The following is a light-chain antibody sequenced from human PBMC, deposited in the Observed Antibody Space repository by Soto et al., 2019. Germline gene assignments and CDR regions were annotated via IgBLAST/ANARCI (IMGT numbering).Light chain of an antibody. CDR1: QSVSSNY. V-gene: IGKV3-20*01. Sequence: EIVLTQSPGTLSLSPGERATLSCRACQSVSSNYLAWYQQKLGQAPRLLISGASSRATGIPDRFSGSGSGTDFTLTISTLEPADFAAYSCHQHSGSPLVTFGGGTNVDIK. CDR3: HQHSGSPLVT. CDR2: GAS. J-gene: IGKJ4*01.